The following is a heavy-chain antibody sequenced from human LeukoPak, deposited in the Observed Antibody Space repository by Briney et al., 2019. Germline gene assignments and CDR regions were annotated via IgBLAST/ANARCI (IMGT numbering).Heavy chain of an antibody. CDR2: ISDGGGST. Sequence: GGSLRLSCAASGFTFSSYAMSWVRQAPGKGLEWVSAISDGGGSTYYADSVKGRFTISRDNSKHTLYLQMNSLRAEDTAVYYCAKDPLYCSGGSCYFPFDYWGQGTLVTVSS. V-gene: IGHV3-23*01. D-gene: IGHD2-15*01. CDR3: AKDPLYCSGGSCYFPFDY. J-gene: IGHJ4*02. CDR1: GFTFSSYA.